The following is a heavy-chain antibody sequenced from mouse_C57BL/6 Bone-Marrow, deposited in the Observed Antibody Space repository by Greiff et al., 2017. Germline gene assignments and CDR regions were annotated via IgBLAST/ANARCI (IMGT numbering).Heavy chain of an antibody. CDR3: ARWDSYQYYAMDY. CDR1: GYTFTSYW. V-gene: IGHV1-55*01. CDR2: IYPGSGST. D-gene: IGHD2-12*01. J-gene: IGHJ4*01. Sequence: QVQLQQSGAELVKPGASVKMSCKASGYTFTSYWITWVKQRPGQGLEWIGDIYPGSGSTNYNEKFKSKATLTVDTSSSTAYMQLSSLTSEDSAVYDGARWDSYQYYAMDYWGQGTSVTVSS.